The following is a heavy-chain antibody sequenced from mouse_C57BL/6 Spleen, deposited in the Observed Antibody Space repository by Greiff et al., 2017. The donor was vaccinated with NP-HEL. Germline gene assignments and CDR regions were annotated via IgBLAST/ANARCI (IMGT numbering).Heavy chain of an antibody. J-gene: IGHJ2*01. Sequence: VHLVESGPGLVQPSQSLSITCTVSGFSLTSYGVHWVRQSPGKGLEWLGVIWSGGSTDYNAAFISRLSISKDNSKSQVFFKMNSLQADDTAIYYCASSTVVATDYFDYWGQGTTLTVSS. CDR3: ASSTVVATDYFDY. CDR2: IWSGGST. D-gene: IGHD1-1*01. CDR1: GFSLTSYG. V-gene: IGHV2-2*01.